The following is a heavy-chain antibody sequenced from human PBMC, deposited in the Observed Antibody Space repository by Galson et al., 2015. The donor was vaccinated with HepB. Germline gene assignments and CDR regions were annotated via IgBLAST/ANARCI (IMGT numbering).Heavy chain of an antibody. CDR1: GFTFSSYW. CDR2: ISYDGSNK. CDR3: ARGPVAVGWKYYFDY. V-gene: IGHV3-30*03. Sequence: SLRLSCAASGFTFSSYWMSWVRQAPGKGLEWVAVISYDGSNKYYADSVKGRFTISRDNSKNTLYLQMNSLRAEDTAVYYCARGPVAVGWKYYFDYWGQGTLVTVSS. D-gene: IGHD6-19*01. J-gene: IGHJ4*02.